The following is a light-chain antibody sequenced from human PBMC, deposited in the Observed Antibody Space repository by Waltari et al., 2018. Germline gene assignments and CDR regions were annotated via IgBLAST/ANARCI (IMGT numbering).Light chain of an antibody. J-gene: IGKJ4*01. CDR2: GAS. Sequence: EIVMTQSPATLSVSPGERATLSCRASQSVGSNLAGYQQKPGQAPRLLIYGASTRATGLPARFSGSGSGTEFALTISSLQSEDFAVYYCQQYNNWPLTFGGGTKVEIK. V-gene: IGKV3-15*01. CDR3: QQYNNWPLT. CDR1: QSVGSN.